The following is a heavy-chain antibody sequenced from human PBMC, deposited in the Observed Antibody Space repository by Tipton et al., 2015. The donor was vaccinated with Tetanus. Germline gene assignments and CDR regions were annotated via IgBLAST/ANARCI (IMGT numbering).Heavy chain of an antibody. V-gene: IGHV1-2*06. CDR1: GYTFTDYY. CDR3: ARVRRGCSGGGCYSSFDP. CDR2: INPNSGGT. D-gene: IGHD2-15*01. Sequence: QVQLVQSGAEVKKPGASVKVSCKASGYTFTDYYMHWVRQAPGQGLEWMGRINPNSGGTNSAQKFQGRVTMTRDTSISTAYMELSRLRSDDMAVYYCARVRRGCSGGGCYSSFDPWGQGSLVIVSS. J-gene: IGHJ5*02.